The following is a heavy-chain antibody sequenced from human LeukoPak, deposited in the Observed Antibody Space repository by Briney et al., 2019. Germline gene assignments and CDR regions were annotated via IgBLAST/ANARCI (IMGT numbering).Heavy chain of an antibody. D-gene: IGHD6-19*01. CDR1: GGSISSYY. V-gene: IGHV4-4*07. Sequence: SETLSLTCTVSGGSISSYYWGWIRQPAGKGLEWIGRIYTSGSTNYNPSLKSRVTMSVDTSKNQFSLKLSSVTAADTAVYYCARTTIAVAGLDWFDPWGQGTLVTVSS. J-gene: IGHJ5*02. CDR2: IYTSGST. CDR3: ARTTIAVAGLDWFDP.